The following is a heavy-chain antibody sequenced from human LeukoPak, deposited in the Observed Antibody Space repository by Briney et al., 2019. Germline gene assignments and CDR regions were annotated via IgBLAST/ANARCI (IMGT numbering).Heavy chain of an antibody. Sequence: SETLSLTCTVSGGSISSGSYYWSWIRQPAGKGLEWIGRIYTSGSTNYNPSLKSRVTTSVDTSKNQFSLKLSSVTAADTAVYYCARDRWLLRYYYGMDVWGQGTTVTVSS. J-gene: IGHJ6*02. D-gene: IGHD2-21*01. CDR1: GGSISSGSYY. V-gene: IGHV4-61*02. CDR3: ARDRWLLRYYYGMDV. CDR2: IYTSGST.